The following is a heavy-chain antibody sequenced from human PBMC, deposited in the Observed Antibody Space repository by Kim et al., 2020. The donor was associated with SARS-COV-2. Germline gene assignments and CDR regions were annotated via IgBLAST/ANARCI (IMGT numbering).Heavy chain of an antibody. V-gene: IGHV3-7*03. Sequence: GGSLRLSCAASGFTFSSYWMSWVHQAPGKGLEWVANIKQDGSEKYYVDSVKGRFTISRDNAKNSLYLQMNSLRAEDTAVYYCARWALAFYYYYYYGMDVWGQGTTVTVSS. J-gene: IGHJ6*02. CDR3: ARWALAFYYYYYYGMDV. CDR1: GFTFSSYW. CDR2: IKQDGSEK.